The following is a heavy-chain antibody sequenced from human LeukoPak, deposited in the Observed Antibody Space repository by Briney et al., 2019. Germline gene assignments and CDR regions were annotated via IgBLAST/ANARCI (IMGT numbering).Heavy chain of an antibody. CDR1: GFTVTSNY. Sequence: GGSLSLSCAASGFTVTSNYMSWVRQAPGKGLEWVSVMYSDGSTYYADSVKGRFTISRDNSKNTLYLQMNSLRAEDTAVYYCARYYYDSNGYPYYFAYWGQGTLVTISS. CDR2: MYSDGST. CDR3: ARYYYDSNGYPYYFAY. V-gene: IGHV3-53*01. J-gene: IGHJ4*02. D-gene: IGHD3-22*01.